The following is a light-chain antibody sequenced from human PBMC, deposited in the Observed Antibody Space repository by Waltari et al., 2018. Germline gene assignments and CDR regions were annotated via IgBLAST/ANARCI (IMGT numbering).Light chain of an antibody. CDR3: SSQTLDGLVL. J-gene: IGLJ3*02. CDR1: CSAAGSSEY. CDR2: DVT. V-gene: IGLV2-14*03. Sequence: QSALTQPASVSGSPGQSITISCSGVCSAAGSSEYVSWHQHHPGKAPQVIIYDVTNRPSGISDRFSASKSANTASLTISRLQPEDEADYYCSSQTLDGLVLFGGGTRLTVL.